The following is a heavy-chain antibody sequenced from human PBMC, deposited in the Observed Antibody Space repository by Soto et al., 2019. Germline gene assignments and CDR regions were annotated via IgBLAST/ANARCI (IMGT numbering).Heavy chain of an antibody. J-gene: IGHJ4*02. CDR2: INHSGST. D-gene: IGHD5-12*01. CDR3: ARGRWLRQSFDY. Sequence: QVQLEQWGAGLLKPSETLSLTCAVYGGSFSGYYWSWIRQPPGKGLEWIGEINHSGSTNYNPSLKGRVTISVDTSKNQFALNLYPVTAADTAVYSCARGRWLRQSFDYWGQGTLVTVSS. V-gene: IGHV4-34*02. CDR1: GGSFSGYY.